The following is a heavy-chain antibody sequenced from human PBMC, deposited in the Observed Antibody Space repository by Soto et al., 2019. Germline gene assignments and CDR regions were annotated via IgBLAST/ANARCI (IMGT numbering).Heavy chain of an antibody. CDR2: ISGSGGST. D-gene: IGHD2-2*01. V-gene: IGHV3-23*01. J-gene: IGHJ6*02. CDR3: AKDNQPLYYYYYGMDV. CDR1: GFTFSSYA. Sequence: PGGSLRLSCAASGFTFSSYAMSWVRQAPGKGLESVSAISGSGGSTYYADSVKGRFTIFRDNSKNTLYLQMNSLRAEDTAVYYCAKDNQPLYYYYYGMDVWGQGTTVTVSS.